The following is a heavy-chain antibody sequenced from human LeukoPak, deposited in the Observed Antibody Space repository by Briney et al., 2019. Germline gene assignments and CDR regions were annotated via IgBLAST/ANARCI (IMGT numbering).Heavy chain of an antibody. J-gene: IGHJ4*02. V-gene: IGHV4-34*01. Sequence: KTSETLSLTCAVYGGSFSGYYWSWIRQPPGKGLEWIGEINHSGSTNYNPSLKSRVTISVDTSKNQFSLKLSSVTAADTAVYYCARGSPLEIRGPYGSGSYYSYWGQGTLVTVSS. D-gene: IGHD3-10*01. CDR2: INHSGST. CDR1: GGSFSGYY. CDR3: ARGSPLEIRGPYGSGSYYSY.